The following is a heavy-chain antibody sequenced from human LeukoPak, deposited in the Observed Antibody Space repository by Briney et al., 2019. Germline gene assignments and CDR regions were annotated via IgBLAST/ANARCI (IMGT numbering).Heavy chain of an antibody. V-gene: IGHV4-61*02. Sequence: PSQTLSLTCTGSGGSISSGSYYWSWIRQPAGKGLEGIGRIYTSGSTNYNPSLKSRVTISVDTSKNQFSLKLSSVTAADTAVYYCASENYYDSSGYHRGSIDYWGQGTLVTVSS. D-gene: IGHD3-22*01. CDR3: ASENYYDSSGYHRGSIDY. J-gene: IGHJ4*02. CDR1: GGSISSGSYY. CDR2: IYTSGST.